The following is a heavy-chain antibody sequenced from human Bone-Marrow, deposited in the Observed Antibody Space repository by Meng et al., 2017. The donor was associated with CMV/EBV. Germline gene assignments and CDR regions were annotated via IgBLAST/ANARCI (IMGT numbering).Heavy chain of an antibody. D-gene: IGHD3-9*01. CDR3: ARDRIDILTGLDY. V-gene: IGHV3-30-3*01. Sequence: GESLKISCAASGFTFSSYAMHWVRQAPGKGLEWVAVISYDGSNKYYADSVKGRFTISRDNSKNTLYLQMNSLRAEDTAVYYCARDRIDILTGLDYWGPGTLVTVSS. CDR2: ISYDGSNK. CDR1: GFTFSSYA. J-gene: IGHJ4*02.